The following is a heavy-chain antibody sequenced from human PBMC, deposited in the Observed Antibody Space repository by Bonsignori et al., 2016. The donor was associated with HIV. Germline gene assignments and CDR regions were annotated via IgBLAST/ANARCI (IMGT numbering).Heavy chain of an antibody. J-gene: IGHJ3*02. CDR2: IYRGGST. D-gene: IGHD3-22*01. Sequence: WIRQPPGKGLEWVSVIYRGGSTYYADSVKGRFTISRDNSNNTLYLQMNSLRAEDTAVYYCARVIRDYYDSSGYFPDAFDIWGQGTMVTVSS. V-gene: IGHV3-53*01. CDR3: ARVIRDYYDSSGYFPDAFDI.